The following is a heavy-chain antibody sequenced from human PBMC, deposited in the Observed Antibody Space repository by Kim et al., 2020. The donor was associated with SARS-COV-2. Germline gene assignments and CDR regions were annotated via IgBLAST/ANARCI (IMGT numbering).Heavy chain of an antibody. CDR3: TTMILDKFDY. CDR1: GFRFSDHY. D-gene: IGHD3-22*01. CDR2: ISGSGADI. Sequence: GGSLRLSCAASGFRFSDHYMSWVRQAPGKGLEWISYISGSGADIVYADSLKGRVTISRDNAQNSLYLQMNSLRAEDTAVYYCTTMILDKFDYWGQGILVT. V-gene: IGHV3-11*04. J-gene: IGHJ4*02.